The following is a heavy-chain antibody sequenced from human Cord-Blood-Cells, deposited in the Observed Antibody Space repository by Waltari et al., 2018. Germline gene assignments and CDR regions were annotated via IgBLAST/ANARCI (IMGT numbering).Heavy chain of an antibody. D-gene: IGHD1-1*01. CDR2: IKQDGSEK. CDR3: ARGEATGDY. J-gene: IGHJ4*02. V-gene: IGHV3-7*01. CDR1: GFTFSSFW. Sequence: EVQLVESGGGLVQPGGSLRLSCAAFGFTFSSFWLRWVRQAPGKGLEWVANIKQDGSEKYYVDSVKGRFTISRDNAKNSLYLQMNSLRAEDTAVYYCARGEATGDYWGQGTLVTVAS.